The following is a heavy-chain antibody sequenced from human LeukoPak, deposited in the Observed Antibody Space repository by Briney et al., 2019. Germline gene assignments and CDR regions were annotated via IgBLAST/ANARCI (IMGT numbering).Heavy chain of an antibody. J-gene: IGHJ4*02. CDR2: MYSGGTT. D-gene: IGHD1-14*01. CDR1: GFKVNSNY. Sequence: GGSLRLSCAASGFKVNSNYMSWVRQAPGKGLEWVSVMYSGGTTYYADSVKGRLTISRDSSKNTLYLQMNSLKAEDTAGYYVVGGPNRGNIDFVGQGTLVIVS. V-gene: IGHV3-53*01. CDR3: VGGPNRGNIDF.